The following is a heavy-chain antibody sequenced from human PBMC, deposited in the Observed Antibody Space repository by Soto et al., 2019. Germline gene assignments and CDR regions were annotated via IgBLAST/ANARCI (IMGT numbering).Heavy chain of an antibody. D-gene: IGHD2-15*01. CDR3: ARDRLVAATSAPPYCYYGMDV. Sequence: GGSLRLSCAASGFTFSSYSMNWVRQAPGMGLEWVSSISSSSRYIYYADSVRGRFTISRDNAKNSLYLQINSLRAEDTAVYYCARDRLVAATSAPPYCYYGMDVWGQGTTVTVSS. V-gene: IGHV3-21*01. CDR2: ISSSSRYI. CDR1: GFTFSSYS. J-gene: IGHJ6*02.